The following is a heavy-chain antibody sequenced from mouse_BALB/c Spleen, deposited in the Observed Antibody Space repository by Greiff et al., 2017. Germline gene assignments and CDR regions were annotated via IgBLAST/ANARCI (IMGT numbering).Heavy chain of an antibody. J-gene: IGHJ4*01. V-gene: IGHV14-3*02. Sequence: VQLKESGAELVKPGASVKLSCTASGFNIKDTYMHWVKQRPEQGLEWIGRIDPANGNTKYDPKFQGKATITADTSSNTAYLQLSSLTSEDTAVYYCARSGAYSYAMDYWGQGTSVTVSS. D-gene: IGHD2-10*01. CDR3: ARSGAYSYAMDY. CDR1: GFNIKDTY. CDR2: IDPANGNT.